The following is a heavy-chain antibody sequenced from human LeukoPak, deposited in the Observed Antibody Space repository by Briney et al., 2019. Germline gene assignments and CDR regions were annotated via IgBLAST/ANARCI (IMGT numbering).Heavy chain of an antibody. CDR3: ARETSSGYYFDY. CDR2: IIPILGIA. D-gene: IGHD3-22*01. Sequence: SAKVACKASAGTFGSYAISWVRQAPGQRLEWMGRIIPILGIANYAQKFQGRVTITADKSTSTAYMELSSLRSEDTAVYYCARETSSGYYFDYWGQGTLVTVSS. V-gene: IGHV1-69*04. CDR1: AGTFGSYA. J-gene: IGHJ4*02.